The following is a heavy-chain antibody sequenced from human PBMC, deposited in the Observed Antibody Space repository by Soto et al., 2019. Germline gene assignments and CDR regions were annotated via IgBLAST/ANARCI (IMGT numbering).Heavy chain of an antibody. Sequence: QVQLVESGGVVVQPGRALRLSCAASGFTFSSYAMHWVRQAPGKGLEWVAVISYDGSNKYYADSVKGRFTISRDNSKNTLYLQMNSLRAEDTAVDYCARDAKGIAAAHFDYWGQGTLVTVSS. CDR1: GFTFSSYA. V-gene: IGHV3-30-3*01. CDR2: ISYDGSNK. D-gene: IGHD6-13*01. J-gene: IGHJ4*02. CDR3: ARDAKGIAAAHFDY.